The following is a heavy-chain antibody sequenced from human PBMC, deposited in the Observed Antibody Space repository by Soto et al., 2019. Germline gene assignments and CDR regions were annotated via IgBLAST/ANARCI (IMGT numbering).Heavy chain of an antibody. CDR2: LNPNSGDT. Sequence: ASVKVSCRASGYNFSSYDINWVRQATGQGREWMGWLNPNSGDTGYAQKFQGRVTLTRNASMNTAYREMSSLTSDDTAVYYCATSGGGWYLYWGQGTLLTVSS. CDR1: GYNFSSYD. J-gene: IGHJ4*02. CDR3: ATSGGGWYLY. V-gene: IGHV1-8*01. D-gene: IGHD6-19*01.